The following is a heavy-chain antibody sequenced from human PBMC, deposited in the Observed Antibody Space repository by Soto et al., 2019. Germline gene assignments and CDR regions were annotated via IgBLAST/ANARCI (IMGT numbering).Heavy chain of an antibody. CDR1: GFTFSSYS. J-gene: IGHJ6*03. Sequence: PGGSLRLSCAASGFTFSSYSMNWVRQAPGKGLEWVSSISSSSSYIYYADSVKGRFTISRDNAKNSLYLQMNSLRAEDTAVYYCARGLDPEYSSPRPLFYYMDVWGKGTTVTVSS. D-gene: IGHD6-6*01. V-gene: IGHV3-21*01. CDR3: ARGLDPEYSSPRPLFYYMDV. CDR2: ISSSSSYI.